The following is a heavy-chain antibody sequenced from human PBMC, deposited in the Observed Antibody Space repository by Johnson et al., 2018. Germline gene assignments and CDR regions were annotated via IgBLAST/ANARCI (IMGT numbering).Heavy chain of an antibody. Sequence: QVQLQESGPGLVRPSETLSLTCTVSGGSISNYYWSWIREPPGKGLEWVGYVYYSGSTNYNPSLKSRVTISVDTSRNQFSLRLSSVTAADPAISYCARSIGFSITWYAFEIWGHGTMVTVSS. J-gene: IGHJ3*02. CDR1: GGSISNYY. V-gene: IGHV4-59*01. CDR2: VYYSGST. CDR3: ARSIGFSITWYAFEI. D-gene: IGHD6-13*01.